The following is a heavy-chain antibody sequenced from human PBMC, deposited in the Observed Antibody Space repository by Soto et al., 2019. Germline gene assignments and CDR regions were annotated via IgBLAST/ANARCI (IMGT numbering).Heavy chain of an antibody. CDR1: GFPFNTYA. CDR3: ARKIYPRFDP. CDR2: ISVSGDKT. V-gene: IGHV3-23*01. Sequence: EVQLSESGGGLVQPGGSQRLSCAASGFPFNTYAMTWVRQAPGKGLEWVSAISVSGDKTYYAESVRGRFAISRDNSQNILFWQMSGLRAEDAAQYYCARKIYPRFDPWGQGTLLIVSS. J-gene: IGHJ5*02.